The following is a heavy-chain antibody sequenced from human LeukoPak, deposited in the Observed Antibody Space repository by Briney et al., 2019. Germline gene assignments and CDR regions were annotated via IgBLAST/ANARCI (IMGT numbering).Heavy chain of an antibody. CDR2: IYYSGST. V-gene: IGHV4-39*07. J-gene: IGHJ4*02. CDR3: ARDRYYDSSGYFTFDY. Sequence: PSETLSLTCTVSGGSISNSGHYWGWIRQPPGKGLEWIGSIYYSGSTYYSPSLKSRVTISVDTSKNQFSLKLSSVTAADTAVYYCARDRYYDSSGYFTFDYWGQGTLVTVSS. D-gene: IGHD3-22*01. CDR1: GGSISNSGHY.